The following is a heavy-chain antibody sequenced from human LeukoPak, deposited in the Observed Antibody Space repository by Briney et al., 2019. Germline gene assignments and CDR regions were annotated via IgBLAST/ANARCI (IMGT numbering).Heavy chain of an antibody. CDR3: AKAFNTGVTRGAFDN. D-gene: IGHD4-23*01. CDR1: GFTFDDYA. Sequence: GGSLRLSCAASGFTFDDYAMHWVRQAPGKGLEWVSGISWNSGSIGYADSVKGRFTISRDNAKNSLYLQMNSLRAEDTALYYCAKAFNTGVTRGAFDNWGQGTMVTVSS. J-gene: IGHJ3*02. V-gene: IGHV3-9*01. CDR2: ISWNSGSI.